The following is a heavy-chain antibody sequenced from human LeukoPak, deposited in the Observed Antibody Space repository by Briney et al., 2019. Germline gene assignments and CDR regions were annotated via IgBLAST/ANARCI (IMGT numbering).Heavy chain of an antibody. CDR3: ARAMPITIFGVLIKGTKFDP. CDR2: INHGGST. CDR1: GGSFSGYY. V-gene: IGHV4-34*01. J-gene: IGHJ5*02. D-gene: IGHD3-3*01. Sequence: SETLSLTCAVYGGSFSGYYWSWIRQPPGKGLEWIGEINHGGSTNYNPSLKSRVTISVDTSKNQFSLKLSSVTAADTAVYYCARAMPITIFGVLIKGTKFDPWGQGTLVTVSS.